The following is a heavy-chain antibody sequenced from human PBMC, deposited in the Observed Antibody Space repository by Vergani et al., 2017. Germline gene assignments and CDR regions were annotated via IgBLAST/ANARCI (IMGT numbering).Heavy chain of an antibody. CDR1: GFTFSSYG. CDR2: IRYDGSNK. D-gene: IGHD1-7*01. Sequence: VQLLESGGGLVQPGGSLRLSCAASGFTFSSYGMHWVRQAPGKGLEWVAFIRYDGSNKYYADSVKGRFTISRDNSKNTLYLQMNSLRAEDTAVYYCAKDTRSGTATEPDAFDIWGQGTMVTVSS. CDR3: AKDTRSGTATEPDAFDI. V-gene: IGHV3-30*02. J-gene: IGHJ3*02.